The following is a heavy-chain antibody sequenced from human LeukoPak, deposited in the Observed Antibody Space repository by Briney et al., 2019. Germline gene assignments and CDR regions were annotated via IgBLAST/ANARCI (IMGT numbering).Heavy chain of an antibody. Sequence: PGGSLRLSCAASGFTFSSYEMNWVRQAPGKGLEGVSYISSSGSTIYYADSVKGRFTISRDNAKNSLYLQMNSLRAEDTAVYYCARDPEDYYDSSGYYDGFDIWGQGTMVTVSS. J-gene: IGHJ3*02. CDR2: ISSSGSTI. CDR1: GFTFSSYE. D-gene: IGHD3-22*01. V-gene: IGHV3-48*03. CDR3: ARDPEDYYDSSGYYDGFDI.